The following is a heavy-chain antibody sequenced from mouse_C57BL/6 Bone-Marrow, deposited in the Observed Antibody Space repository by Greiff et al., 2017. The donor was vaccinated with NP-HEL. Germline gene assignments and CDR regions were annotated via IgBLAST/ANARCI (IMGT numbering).Heavy chain of an antibody. Sequence: EVKLVESGAELVRPGASVKLSCTASGFNIKDDYMHWVKQRPEQGLEWIGWIDPENGDTEYASKFQGKATITADTSSNTAYLQLSSLTSEDTAVYYCTTYSNYVGDYWGQGTSVTVSS. V-gene: IGHV14-4*01. CDR2: IDPENGDT. CDR1: GFNIKDDY. D-gene: IGHD2-5*01. CDR3: TTYSNYVGDY. J-gene: IGHJ4*01.